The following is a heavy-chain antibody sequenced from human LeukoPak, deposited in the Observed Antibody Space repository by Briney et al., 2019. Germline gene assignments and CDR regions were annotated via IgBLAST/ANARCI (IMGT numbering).Heavy chain of an antibody. Sequence: SETLSLTCTVSGDSISRSTYYWAWIRQPPGQGLEWIGSVYYGRSPYFNPSLESRATISVDTSKNHFSLKMSSVTAADTAVYYCARSSGTGTFSYWGQGTLVTVSS. CDR1: GDSISRSTYY. V-gene: IGHV4-39*02. J-gene: IGHJ4*02. CDR2: VYYGRSP. D-gene: IGHD6-25*01. CDR3: ARSSGTGTFSY.